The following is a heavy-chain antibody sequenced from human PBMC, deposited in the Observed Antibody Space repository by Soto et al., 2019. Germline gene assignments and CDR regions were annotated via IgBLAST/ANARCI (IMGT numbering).Heavy chain of an antibody. CDR3: TRDRWSTFGGVRHYYGLDV. D-gene: IGHD3-16*01. CDR2: INPSGGST. Sequence: QVQLAQSGAEVKKPGASVKVSCKASGYTFISYHLHWVRQAPGQGPEWMGIINPSGGSTSYAQKFQGRVTMTRDTSTSTVYMELSSLKSEDTAVYYCTRDRWSTFGGVRHYYGLDVWGQGTTVTVSS. CDR1: GYTFISYH. J-gene: IGHJ6*02. V-gene: IGHV1-46*03.